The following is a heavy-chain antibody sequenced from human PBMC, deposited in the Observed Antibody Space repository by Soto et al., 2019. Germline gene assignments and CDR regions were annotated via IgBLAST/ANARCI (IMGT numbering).Heavy chain of an antibody. J-gene: IGHJ4*02. CDR2: IYSGGST. V-gene: IGHV3-66*01. CDR1: GFTVSSNY. D-gene: IGHD6-19*01. CDR3: AKSSSGWYGDY. Sequence: GGSLRLSCAASGFTVSSNYMSWVRQAPGKGLEWVSVIYSGGSTYYADSVKGRFTISRDNSKNTLYLQMNSLRAEDTAVYYCAKSSSGWYGDYWGQGTLVTAPQ.